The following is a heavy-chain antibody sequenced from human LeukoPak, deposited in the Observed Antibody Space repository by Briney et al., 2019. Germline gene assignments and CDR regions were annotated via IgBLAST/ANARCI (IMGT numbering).Heavy chain of an antibody. CDR1: GFTFSSYW. Sequence: GGSLRLSCAASGFTFSSYWMHWVRQAPGKGLVWVSRINSDGSSTSYADSVKGRFTISRDNAKNTLYLQMNSLRAEDTAVYYCARARVVVTPYDAFDIWGQGTMVTVSS. CDR2: INSDGSST. CDR3: ARARVVVTPYDAFDI. J-gene: IGHJ3*02. V-gene: IGHV3-74*01. D-gene: IGHD2-21*02.